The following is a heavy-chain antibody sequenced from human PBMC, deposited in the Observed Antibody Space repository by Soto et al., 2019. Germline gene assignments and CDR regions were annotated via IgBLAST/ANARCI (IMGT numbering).Heavy chain of an antibody. CDR2: ISSNSAYI. CDR1: GFTFRSFT. J-gene: IGHJ5*02. Sequence: PGGSLRLSCVASGFTFRSFTMNWVRQAPGKGLEWVSTISSNSAYIYYTDALRGRFTISRDNAKNSLHLKMNSLRAEDTAVYYCTRDASRDSSARGWFDPWGPGTLVTVSS. V-gene: IGHV3-21*01. CDR3: TRDASRDSSARGWFDP. D-gene: IGHD6-13*01.